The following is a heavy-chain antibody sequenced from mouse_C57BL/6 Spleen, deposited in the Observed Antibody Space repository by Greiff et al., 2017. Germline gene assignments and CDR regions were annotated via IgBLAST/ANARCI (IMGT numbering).Heavy chain of an antibody. Sequence: EVHLVESGGGLVKPGGSLKLSCAASGFTFSSYAMSWVRQTPEKRLEWVATISDGGSSNSDPDNVKGRFTIARENAKNNLYLQMSHLKSEDTAMYYCARESPNYAMDYWGQGTSVTVSS. CDR1: GFTFSSYA. V-gene: IGHV5-4*01. CDR2: ISDGGSSN. CDR3: ARESPNYAMDY. J-gene: IGHJ4*01.